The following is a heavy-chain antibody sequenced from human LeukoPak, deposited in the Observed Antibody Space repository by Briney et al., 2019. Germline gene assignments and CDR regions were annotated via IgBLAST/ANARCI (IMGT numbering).Heavy chain of an antibody. CDR2: INPNSGGT. CDR3: ARGGIGYCSGGSCPMAFDI. CDR1: GYTFTGYY. J-gene: IGHJ3*02. D-gene: IGHD2-15*01. V-gene: IGHV1-2*02. Sequence: GASVKVSCKASGYTFTGYYMHWVRQAPGQGLEWMGWINPNSGGTNYAQKFQGRVTMTRDTSISTAYMELSRLRSDDTAVYYCARGGIGYCSGGSCPMAFDIWGQGTMVTVPS.